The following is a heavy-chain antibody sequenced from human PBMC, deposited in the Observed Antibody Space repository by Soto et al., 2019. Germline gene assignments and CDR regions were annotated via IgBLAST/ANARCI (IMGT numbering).Heavy chain of an antibody. CDR2: IKQDGSEK. CDR3: ARVSVAGGSYYYYYYGMDV. CDR1: GFTFSSYW. J-gene: IGHJ6*02. Sequence: RGSLRLSCAASGFTFSSYWMSWVRQAPGKGLEWVANIKQDGSEKYYVDSVKGRFTISRDNAKNSLYLQMNSLRAEDTAVYYCARVSVAGGSYYYYYYGMDVWGQGTTVTVSS. V-gene: IGHV3-7*01. D-gene: IGHD1-26*01.